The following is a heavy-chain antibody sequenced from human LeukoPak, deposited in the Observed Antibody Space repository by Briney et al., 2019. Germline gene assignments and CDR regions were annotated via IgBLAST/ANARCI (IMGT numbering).Heavy chain of an antibody. Sequence: ASVKVSCKASGDTFTNYYIHWVRQAPGQGLEWMGIINPSGASTSYAQKFQGRVTMTRDTSTTTVYMELYSLRSDDTAVYYCARDGTRRLGYWGQGTLVTVSS. V-gene: IGHV1-46*01. CDR3: ARDGTRRLGY. CDR2: INPSGAST. D-gene: IGHD6-19*01. CDR1: GDTFTNYY. J-gene: IGHJ4*02.